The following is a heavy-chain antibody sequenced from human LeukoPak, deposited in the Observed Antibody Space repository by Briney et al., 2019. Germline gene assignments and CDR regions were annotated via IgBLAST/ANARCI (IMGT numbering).Heavy chain of an antibody. CDR2: IYYSGST. V-gene: IGHV4-39*01. Sequence: PSETLSLTCTVSGRSISSSSYYWGWIRQPPGKGLEWIGSIYYSGSTYYNPSLKSRVTISVDTSKNQFSLKLSSVTAADTAVYYCARRTYYYDSSGYYYSIYFDYWGQGTLVTVSS. D-gene: IGHD3-22*01. CDR1: GRSISSSSYY. CDR3: ARRTYYYDSSGYYYSIYFDY. J-gene: IGHJ4*02.